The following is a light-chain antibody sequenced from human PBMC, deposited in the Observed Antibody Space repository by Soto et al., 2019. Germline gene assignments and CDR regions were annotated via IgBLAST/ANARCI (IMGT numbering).Light chain of an antibody. CDR2: DAS. CDR3: QQYNNLPIT. Sequence: ETAVTQSPATLSLSPGERATLSCRASQSVSGDLAWYQHKPGQAPRLLIYDASTRALDTPARFAGSGSGTEFTLTISSLHSEDFAVYCCQQYNNLPITFGHGTRLDIK. J-gene: IGKJ5*01. CDR1: QSVSGD. V-gene: IGKV3-15*01.